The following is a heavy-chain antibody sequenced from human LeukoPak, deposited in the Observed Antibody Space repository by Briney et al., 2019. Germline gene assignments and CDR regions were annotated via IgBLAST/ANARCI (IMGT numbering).Heavy chain of an antibody. CDR1: GGSFSGYY. Sequence: SETLSLTCAVYGGSFSGYYWSWIRQPPGKGLEWIGEINHSGSTNYNPSLKSRVTISVDTSKNQFSLKLSSVTAADTAVYYCATSSGSHHFDYWGQGTLVTVSS. D-gene: IGHD1-26*01. V-gene: IGHV4-34*01. J-gene: IGHJ4*02. CDR2: INHSGST. CDR3: ATSSGSHHFDY.